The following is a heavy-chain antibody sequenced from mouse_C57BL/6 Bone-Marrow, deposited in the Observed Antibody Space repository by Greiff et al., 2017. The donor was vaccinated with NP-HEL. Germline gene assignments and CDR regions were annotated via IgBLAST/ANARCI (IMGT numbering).Heavy chain of an antibody. CDR1: GFNIKDDY. CDR2: IDPENGDT. J-gene: IGHJ3*01. CDR3: TPGGTAQALGAY. V-gene: IGHV14-4*01. D-gene: IGHD3-2*02. Sequence: EVQLQQSGAELVRPGASVKLSCTASGFNIKDDYMHWVKQRPEQGLEWIGWIDPENGDTEYASKFQGKATITADTSSNTAYLQLSSLTSEDTAVYYCTPGGTAQALGAYWGQGTLVTVSA.